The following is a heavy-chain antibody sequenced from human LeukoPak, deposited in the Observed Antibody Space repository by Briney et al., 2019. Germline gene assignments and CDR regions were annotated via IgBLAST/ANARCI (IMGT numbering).Heavy chain of an antibody. J-gene: IGHJ3*02. CDR1: GYSISSGYY. CDR2: IYHSGST. Sequence: PSETLSLTCTVSGYSISSGYYWGWIRQPPGKGLEWIGSIYHSGSTYYNPSLKSRVTISVDTSKNQFSLKLSSMTAADTAFYYCARGAGSTISNDAFDIWGQGTMVTVSS. CDR3: ARGAGSTISNDAFDI. D-gene: IGHD2-15*01. V-gene: IGHV4-38-2*02.